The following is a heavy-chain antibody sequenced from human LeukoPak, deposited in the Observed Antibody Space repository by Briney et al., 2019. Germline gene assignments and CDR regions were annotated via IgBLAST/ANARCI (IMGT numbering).Heavy chain of an antibody. Sequence: GSLRLSCAASGFTFSNYNMNWVRQAPGKGLEWIGEINHSGITNYNPSLKSRVTISADTSKNQFSLKLSSVTAADTSVYYCASDTVAGTGWGQGTLVTVSS. CDR3: ASDTVAGTG. D-gene: IGHD6-19*01. V-gene: IGHV4-34*01. CDR2: INHSGIT. CDR1: GFTFSNYN. J-gene: IGHJ4*02.